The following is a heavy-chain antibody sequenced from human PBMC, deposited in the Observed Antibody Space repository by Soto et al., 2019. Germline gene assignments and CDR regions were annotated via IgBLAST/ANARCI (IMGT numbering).Heavy chain of an antibody. J-gene: IGHJ4*02. V-gene: IGHV3-48*02. CDR1: GLIFSSYS. CDR3: ARGRSDYVWGTYQSTFYFDY. D-gene: IGHD3-16*02. CDR2: ISSSSSSI. Sequence: EVQLVESGGGLVQPGGSLRLSCAASGLIFSSYSMNWVRQAPGKGLEWVSYISSSSSSIYNADSVKGRFTISRDNAKNSLYLQMNSLRDEDTAVYYCARGRSDYVWGTYQSTFYFDYWGQGTLVTVSS.